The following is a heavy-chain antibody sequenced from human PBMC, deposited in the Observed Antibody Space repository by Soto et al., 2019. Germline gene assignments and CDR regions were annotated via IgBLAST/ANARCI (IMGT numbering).Heavy chain of an antibody. J-gene: IGHJ4*02. D-gene: IGHD3-9*01. CDR3: AARYELREYYDILTGYSSYPSPNDY. CDR2: ISYDGSNK. Sequence: GGSLRLSCAASGFTFSSYGMHWVRQAPGKGLEWVAVISYDGSNKYYADSVKGRFTISRDNSKNTLYLQMNSLRAEDTAVYYCAARYELREYYDILTGYSSYPSPNDYWGQGTLVTVSS. CDR1: GFTFSSYG. V-gene: IGHV3-30*03.